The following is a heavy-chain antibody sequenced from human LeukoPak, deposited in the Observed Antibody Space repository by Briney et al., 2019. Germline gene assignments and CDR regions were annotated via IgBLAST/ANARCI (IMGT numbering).Heavy chain of an antibody. CDR1: GGSISSYY. Sequence: SETLSLTCTVSGGSISSYYWSWIRQPPGKGLEWIGYVYYSGSTNYNPSLKSRVTISLDTSKNQFSLRLSSVTAADTAVYYCARGENSDYGGNSPSFDIWGQGTMVTVSS. V-gene: IGHV4-59*13. CDR3: ARGENSDYGGNSPSFDI. D-gene: IGHD4-23*01. CDR2: VYYSGST. J-gene: IGHJ3*02.